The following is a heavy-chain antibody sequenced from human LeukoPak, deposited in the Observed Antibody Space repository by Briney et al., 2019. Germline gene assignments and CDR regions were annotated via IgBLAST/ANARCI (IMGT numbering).Heavy chain of an antibody. CDR2: ISDSGSRT. Sequence: GGSLRLSCAASGFTFFGYAMSWVCQAPGKGLEWVSSISDSGSRTYYADSVTGRFTISRDNSKSTLYLQMNSLRAEDTAVYYCVKDFFNYGDNGPGHYWGQGTQVTVSS. D-gene: IGHD4-17*01. V-gene: IGHV3-23*01. CDR1: GFTFFGYA. CDR3: VKDFFNYGDNGPGHY. J-gene: IGHJ4*02.